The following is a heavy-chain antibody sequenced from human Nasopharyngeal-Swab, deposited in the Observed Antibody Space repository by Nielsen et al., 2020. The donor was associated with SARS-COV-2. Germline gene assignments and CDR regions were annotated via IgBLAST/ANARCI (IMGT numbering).Heavy chain of an antibody. V-gene: IGHV5-10-1*01. J-gene: IGHJ3*02. CDR2: VDPSDSST. D-gene: IGHD3-10*01. CDR1: GYSFSNYW. CDR3: ARQYQNYFGSGDYHGAFDI. Sequence: GESLKISCEGSGYSFSNYWISWVRHVPGKGLEWMGKVDPSDSSTDYSPSLRGHVNISVDRSISTANLQWSSLKASDTAMYYCARQYQNYFGSGDYHGAFDIWGQGTMVTVSS.